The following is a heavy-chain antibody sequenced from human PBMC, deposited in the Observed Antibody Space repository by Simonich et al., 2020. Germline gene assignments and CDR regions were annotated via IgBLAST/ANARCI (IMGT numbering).Heavy chain of an antibody. J-gene: IGHJ3*02. V-gene: IGHV1-2*02. D-gene: IGHD1-26*01. CDR1: GYTFTGYY. CDR3: ARGLLSGSYYAFDI. CDR2: INPNIVGT. Sequence: QVQLVQSGAEVKKPGASVKVSCKASGYTFTGYYMNWGRQAPGEGLEWKGWINPNIVGTNYTQKVKGSGTMTRDTSNSTAYMELSRLRSDDTAVYYCARGLLSGSYYAFDIWGQGTMVTVSS.